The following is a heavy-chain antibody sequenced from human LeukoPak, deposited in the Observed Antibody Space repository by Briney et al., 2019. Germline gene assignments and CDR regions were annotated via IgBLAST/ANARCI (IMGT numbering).Heavy chain of an antibody. V-gene: IGHV4-59*01. Sequence: PSETLSLTCLVSGEPISSYYWSWIRQAPGRGPEYIGNIYYNGNTNYNPSLKSRVTISVDASENQFSLKVDSVSAADTAVYYCARGDYDFWNGNWRFDPWGQGTLVTVSS. CDR3: ARGDYDFWNGNWRFDP. CDR2: IYYNGNT. CDR1: GEPISSYY. D-gene: IGHD3-3*01. J-gene: IGHJ5*02.